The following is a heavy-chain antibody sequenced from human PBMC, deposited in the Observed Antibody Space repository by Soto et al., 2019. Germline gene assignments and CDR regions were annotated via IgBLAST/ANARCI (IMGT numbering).Heavy chain of an antibody. V-gene: IGHV3-21*01. CDR3: ARGGTTVTRGDY. J-gene: IGHJ4*02. CDR2: ISSSSSYI. Sequence: EVQLVESGGGLVKPGGSLRLSCVASGFTFSSYSMNWVRQAPGKGLEWVSSISSSSSYIYYADSVKGRFTISRDNAKNSLYLQMNSLIAEDTAVSYCARGGTTVTRGDYWGQGTLVTVSS. CDR1: GFTFSSYS. D-gene: IGHD4-17*01.